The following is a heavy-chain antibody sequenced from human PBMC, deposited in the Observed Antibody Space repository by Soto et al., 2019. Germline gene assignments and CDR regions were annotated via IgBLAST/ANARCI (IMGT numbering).Heavy chain of an antibody. CDR3: ATPRYCTNGVCPFDY. CDR2: ISSSSSYI. V-gene: IGHV3-21*01. CDR1: TFSSYS. Sequence: TFSSYSMNWVRQAPGKGLEWVSSISSSSSYIYYADSVKGRFTISRDNAKNSLYLQMNSLRAEDTAVYYCATPRYCTNGVCPFDYWGQGTLVTVSS. D-gene: IGHD2-8*01. J-gene: IGHJ4*02.